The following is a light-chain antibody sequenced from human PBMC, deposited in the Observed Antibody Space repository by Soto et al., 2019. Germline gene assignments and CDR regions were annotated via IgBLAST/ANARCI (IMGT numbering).Light chain of an antibody. CDR3: QQYGKLPRT. J-gene: IGKJ1*01. CDR2: GAS. Sequence: EIVLTQSPGTLSLSPGERATLSCRASQSVSSSYLAWYQQKPGQAPRLLIYGASSRATGIPDRFSGSGSGTDFTLTISSLQPEDFAVYYCQQYGKLPRTFGQGNKVDIK. CDR1: QSVSSSY. V-gene: IGKV3-20*01.